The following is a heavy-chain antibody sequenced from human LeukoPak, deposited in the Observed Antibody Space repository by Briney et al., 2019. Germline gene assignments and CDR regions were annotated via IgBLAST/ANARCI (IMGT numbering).Heavy chain of an antibody. Sequence: SETPSLTCAVYGGSFSGYYWSWIRQPPGKRLEWIGEINHSGSTNYNPSLKSRVTISVDTSKNQFSLKLSSVTAADTAVYYCAREVATIPRYAFDIWGQGTMVTVSS. CDR1: GGSFSGYY. V-gene: IGHV4-34*01. D-gene: IGHD5-12*01. J-gene: IGHJ3*02. CDR3: AREVATIPRYAFDI. CDR2: INHSGST.